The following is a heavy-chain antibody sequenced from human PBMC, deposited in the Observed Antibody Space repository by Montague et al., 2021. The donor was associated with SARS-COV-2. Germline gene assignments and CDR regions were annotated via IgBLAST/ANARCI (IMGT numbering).Heavy chain of an antibody. CDR1: GGSFSGYY. CDR3: ARGQGSPTRHNIAVALGGYYYYGMDV. Sequence: SETLSLSCAVYGGSFSGYYWSWIRQPPGKGLEWIGEINHSGSTNYNPSLKSRVTISVDTSKNQFSLKLSSVTAADTAVYYCARGQGSPTRHNIAVALGGYYYYGMDVWGQGTTVTVSS. V-gene: IGHV4-34*01. J-gene: IGHJ6*02. CDR2: INHSGST. D-gene: IGHD6-19*01.